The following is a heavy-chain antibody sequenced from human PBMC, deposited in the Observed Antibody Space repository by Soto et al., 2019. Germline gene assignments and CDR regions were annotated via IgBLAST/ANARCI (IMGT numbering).Heavy chain of an antibody. D-gene: IGHD6-19*01. CDR1: GFTFSSYS. V-gene: IGHV3-21*01. Sequence: PGESLKISCAASGFTFSSYSMNWVRQAPGKGLEWVSSISSSSSYIYYADSVKGRFTISRDNAKNSLYLQMNSLRAEDTAVYYCARCDFSSGWFNWFDPWGQGTLVTVSS. CDR2: ISSSSSYI. CDR3: ARCDFSSGWFNWFDP. J-gene: IGHJ5*02.